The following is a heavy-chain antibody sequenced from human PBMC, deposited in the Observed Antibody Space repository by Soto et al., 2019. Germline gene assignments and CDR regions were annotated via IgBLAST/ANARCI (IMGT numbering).Heavy chain of an antibody. CDR3: ARDERRITIFGVVMSYYYYGMDG. CDR2: INHSGST. V-gene: IGHV4-34*01. J-gene: IGHJ6*02. Sequence: QVQLQQWGAGLLKPSETLSLTCAVYGGSFSGYYWSWIRQPPGKGLEWIGEINHSGSTNYNPSLKSRVTISVDTSKNQFSLKLSSVTAADTAVYYCARDERRITIFGVVMSYYYYGMDGWGQGTTVTVSS. CDR1: GGSFSGYY. D-gene: IGHD3-3*01.